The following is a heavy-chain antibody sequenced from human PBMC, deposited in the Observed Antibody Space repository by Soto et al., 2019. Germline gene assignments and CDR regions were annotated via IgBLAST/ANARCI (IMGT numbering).Heavy chain of an antibody. CDR3: ARRHNRKPDY. D-gene: IGHD1-20*01. Sequence: QLQLQESGPGLVKPSETLSLTCTVSGGSISSSSYYWGWIRQPPGKGLEWIGSIYYSGRTYYNPSLKSRVTISVDTSKNQFSLKLSSVTAADTAVYYCARRHNRKPDYWGQGTLVTVSS. CDR1: GGSISSSSYY. CDR2: IYYSGRT. V-gene: IGHV4-39*01. J-gene: IGHJ4*02.